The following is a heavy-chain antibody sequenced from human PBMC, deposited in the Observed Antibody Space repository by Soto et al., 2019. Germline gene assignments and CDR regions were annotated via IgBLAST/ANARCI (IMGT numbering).Heavy chain of an antibody. Sequence: QLQLQESGPGLVKPSETLSLTCTVSGGSISKSNYYGGWIRQPPGKGLEWIGSIYYSGSTSYNSSLKSRVTISVDTSKNQFSLRLSAVTAADTAVYYCASPTLGAFDIWGQGTMVTVSS. CDR2: IYYSGST. J-gene: IGHJ3*02. CDR3: ASPTLGAFDI. V-gene: IGHV4-39*01. CDR1: GGSISKSNYY. D-gene: IGHD3-16*01.